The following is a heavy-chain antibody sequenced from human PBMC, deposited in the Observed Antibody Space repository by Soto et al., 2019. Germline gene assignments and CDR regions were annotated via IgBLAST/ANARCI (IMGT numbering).Heavy chain of an antibody. CDR2: ISYDGSNK. Sequence: HPGGSLRLSCAASGFTFSSYGMHWVRQAPGKGLEWVAVISYDGSNKYYADSVKGRFTISRDNSKNTLYLQMNSLRAEDTAVYYCAKGGGGYYYGMDVWGQGTTVTVSS. CDR1: GFTFSSYG. V-gene: IGHV3-30*18. CDR3: AKGGGGYYYGMDV. D-gene: IGHD1-26*01. J-gene: IGHJ6*02.